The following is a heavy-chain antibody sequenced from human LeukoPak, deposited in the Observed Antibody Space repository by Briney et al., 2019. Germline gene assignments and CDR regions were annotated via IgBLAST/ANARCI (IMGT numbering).Heavy chain of an antibody. V-gene: IGHV3-7*03. J-gene: IGHJ4*02. D-gene: IGHD1-14*01. CDR2: IKQDGSEK. Sequence: GGSLRLSCATSGFSFSDYWMNWVRQAPGKGLEWVANIKQDGSEKYYVDSVKGRFTISRDNAKNSLYLQMNSLRVEDTAVYYCARVVGTTLRALGYWGQGTLVTVSS. CDR1: GFSFSDYW. CDR3: ARVVGTTLRALGY.